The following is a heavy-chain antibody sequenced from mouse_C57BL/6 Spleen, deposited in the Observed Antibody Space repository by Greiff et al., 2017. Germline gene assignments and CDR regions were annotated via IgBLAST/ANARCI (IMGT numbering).Heavy chain of an antibody. CDR2: ISYDGST. V-gene: IGHV3-6*01. Sequence: EVQVVESGPGLVKPSQSLSLTCSVTGYSITSGYYWNWIRQFPGNKLEWMGYISYDGSTNYNPSLKNRISITRDTSKNQFFLKLNSVTTEDTATYCCAGRGLLPYFCYWGQGTTLTVSS. CDR1: GYSITSGYY. CDR3: AGRGLLPYFCY. J-gene: IGHJ2*01. D-gene: IGHD2-3*01.